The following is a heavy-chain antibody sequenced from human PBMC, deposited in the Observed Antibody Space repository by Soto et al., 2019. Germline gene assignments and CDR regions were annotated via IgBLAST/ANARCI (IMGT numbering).Heavy chain of an antibody. J-gene: IGHJ1*01. CDR2: INWNSGSI. CDR3: VKDESINWYSGHFRH. CDR1: GFTFDDYA. D-gene: IGHD6-13*01. Sequence: GGSLRLSCAASGFTFDDYAMHWVRQVPGKGLEWVSGINWNSGSIGYADSVKGRFAIPRDNAKNSLHLQMNSLRAEDTAFYYCVKDESINWYSGHFRHWGQGTLVTVSS. V-gene: IGHV3-9*01.